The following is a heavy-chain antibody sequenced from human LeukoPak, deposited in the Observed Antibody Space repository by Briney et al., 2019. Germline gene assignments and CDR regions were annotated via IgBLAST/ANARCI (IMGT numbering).Heavy chain of an antibody. J-gene: IGHJ5*02. Sequence: GASVKVSCKVSGYTLTELSMHWVRQAPGKGLEWMVGFDPEDGETIYAQKFQGRVTMTEDTSTDTAYMELSSLRSEDTAVYYCARAHPYYYDSSGSNWFDPWGQGTLVTVSS. CDR2: FDPEDGET. CDR3: ARAHPYYYDSSGSNWFDP. CDR1: GYTLTELS. D-gene: IGHD3-22*01. V-gene: IGHV1-24*01.